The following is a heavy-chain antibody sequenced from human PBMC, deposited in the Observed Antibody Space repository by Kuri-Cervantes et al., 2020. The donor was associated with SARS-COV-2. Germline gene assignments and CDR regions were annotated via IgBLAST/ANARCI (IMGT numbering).Heavy chain of an antibody. Sequence: SETLSLTCTVSGCSISSSSYYWGWIRQPPGKGLEWIGSIYYSGSTYYNPSLKSRVTMSVDTSKNQFSLKLSSVTAADTAVYYCASEQPSRYCSSTSCCTWGQGTLVTVSS. CDR3: ASEQPSRYCSSTSCCT. V-gene: IGHV4-39*07. CDR2: IYYSGST. CDR1: GCSISSSSYY. D-gene: IGHD2-2*01. J-gene: IGHJ5*02.